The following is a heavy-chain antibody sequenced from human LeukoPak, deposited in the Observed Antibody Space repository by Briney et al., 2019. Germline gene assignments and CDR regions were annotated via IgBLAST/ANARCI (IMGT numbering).Heavy chain of an antibody. CDR2: ISGSGGST. J-gene: IGHJ5*02. CDR1: RFTFSSYA. CDR3: AKDEGSSWYRRWFDP. D-gene: IGHD6-13*01. Sequence: GGSLRLSCAASRFTFSSYAMSWVRQAPGKGLEWVSAISGSGGSTYYADSVKGRFTISRDNSKNTLYLQMNSLRAEDTAVYYCAKDEGSSWYRRWFDPWGQGTLVTVSS. V-gene: IGHV3-23*01.